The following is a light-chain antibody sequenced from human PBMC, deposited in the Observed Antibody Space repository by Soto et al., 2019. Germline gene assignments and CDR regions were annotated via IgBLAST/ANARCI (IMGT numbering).Light chain of an antibody. Sequence: QSALTQPASVSASPGQSITISCTGTSSDVGDYYVVSWYQQRPGKAPKLIIYEATKRPSGVSNRFSASKSGNTASLTISGLQAEDEAEYYCCSYASSGTYVFGTGTKLTVL. CDR1: SSDVGDYYV. J-gene: IGLJ1*01. V-gene: IGLV2-23*01. CDR3: CSYASSGTYV. CDR2: EAT.